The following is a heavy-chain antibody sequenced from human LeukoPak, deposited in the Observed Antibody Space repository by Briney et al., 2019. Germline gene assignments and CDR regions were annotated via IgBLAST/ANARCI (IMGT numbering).Heavy chain of an antibody. J-gene: IGHJ6*03. V-gene: IGHV4-59*01. CDR1: GGSIGSYY. Sequence: SETLSLTCTVSGGSIGSYYWSWIRQPPGKGLEWIGYIYYSGSTNYNPSLKSRVTISVDTSKNQFSLKLSSVTAADTAVYYCARGGVTPDYGDLRAYYYYYMDVWGKGTTVTVSS. CDR3: ARGGVTPDYGDLRAYYYYYMDV. D-gene: IGHD4-17*01. CDR2: IYYSGST.